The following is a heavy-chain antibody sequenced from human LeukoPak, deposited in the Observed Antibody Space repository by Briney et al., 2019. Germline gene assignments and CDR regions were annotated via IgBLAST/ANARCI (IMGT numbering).Heavy chain of an antibody. D-gene: IGHD3-10*01. CDR2: IYYSGST. CDR3: ARDDHRYYGSGSYWY. V-gene: IGHV4-59*01. CDR1: GGSISSYY. J-gene: IGHJ4*02. Sequence: SSETLSLTCTVSGGSISSYYWSWIRQPPEKGLEWIGYIYYSGSTNYNPSLKSRVTISVDTSKNQFSLKLSSVTAADTAVYYCARDDHRYYGSGSYWYWGQGTLVTVSS.